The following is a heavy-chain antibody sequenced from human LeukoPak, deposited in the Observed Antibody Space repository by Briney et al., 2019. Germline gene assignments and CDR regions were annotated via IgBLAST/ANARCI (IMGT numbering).Heavy chain of an antibody. Sequence: GGSLRLSCTASGFTFNTYAMAWVRQAPGKGLEWVSSIGPTGGDISYAASVKGRFTISRDNSENTPYLQTNRLRAEDTAVYFCAAKIFGFYPFDYWGRGTLVTVSA. CDR2: IGPTGGDI. CDR1: GFTFNTYA. V-gene: IGHV3-23*01. J-gene: IGHJ4*02. CDR3: AAKIFGFYPFDY. D-gene: IGHD2/OR15-2a*01.